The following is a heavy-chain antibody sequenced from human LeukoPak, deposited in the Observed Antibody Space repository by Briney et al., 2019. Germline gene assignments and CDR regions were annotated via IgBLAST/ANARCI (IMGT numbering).Heavy chain of an antibody. D-gene: IGHD6-13*01. Sequence: PGGSLRLSCAASGFTFSSSAMSWVRQAPGTGLEWVSVISGSGDSTHYADSVKGRFTISRDNSKNTLYLQMNSLRAEDTAVYYCAKDRAAAAAYYFDYWGQGTLVTVSS. V-gene: IGHV3-23*01. J-gene: IGHJ4*02. CDR1: GFTFSSSA. CDR3: AKDRAAAAAYYFDY. CDR2: ISGSGDST.